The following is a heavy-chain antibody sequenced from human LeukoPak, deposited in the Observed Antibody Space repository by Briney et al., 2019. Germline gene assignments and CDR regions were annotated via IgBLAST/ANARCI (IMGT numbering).Heavy chain of an antibody. V-gene: IGHV3-23*01. J-gene: IGHJ4*02. Sequence: GGSLRLSCAASGFTFSSYAMSWVRQAPGKGLEWISTIRGSDASTYYADSVKGRFTISRDNSMNTLYLQMNSLRAEDTAIYYCAKDLSIATSADYWGQGTLVTVSS. D-gene: IGHD6-13*01. CDR1: GFTFSSYA. CDR3: AKDLSIATSADY. CDR2: IRGSDAST.